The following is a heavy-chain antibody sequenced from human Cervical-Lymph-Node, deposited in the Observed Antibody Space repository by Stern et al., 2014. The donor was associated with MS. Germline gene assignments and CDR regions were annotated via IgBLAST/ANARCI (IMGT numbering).Heavy chain of an antibody. J-gene: IGHJ4*02. Sequence: EVQLVESGGGLVKPGGSLRLSCAASGFTFETYSMNWVRQAPGKGLEWVSSISRSSNYVFYADSVKGRFTISRDNAKSSLYLQMDSLRAEDTAVYYCTRRFYDTSAWPLDYWGQGTLVTVSS. CDR1: GFTFETYS. CDR2: ISRSSNYV. V-gene: IGHV3-21*01. CDR3: TRRFYDTSAWPLDY. D-gene: IGHD3-22*01.